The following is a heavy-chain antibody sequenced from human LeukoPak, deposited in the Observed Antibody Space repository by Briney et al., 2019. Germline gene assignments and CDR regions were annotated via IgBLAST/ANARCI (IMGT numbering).Heavy chain of an antibody. CDR1: GYTFTSYY. Sequence: ASVKVSCKASGYTFTSYYMHWVRQAPGQGLERMGIINPSGGSTSYAQKFQGRVTMTRDTSTSTVYMELSSLRSEDTAVYYCATLTPWSGDDGGDLDYWGQGTLVTVSS. D-gene: IGHD3-3*01. V-gene: IGHV1-46*01. CDR3: ATLTPWSGDDGGDLDY. J-gene: IGHJ4*02. CDR2: INPSGGST.